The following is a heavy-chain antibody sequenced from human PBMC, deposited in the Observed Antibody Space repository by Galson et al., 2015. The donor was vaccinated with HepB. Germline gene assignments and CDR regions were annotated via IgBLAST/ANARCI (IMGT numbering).Heavy chain of an antibody. CDR3: ARRDLYGDYFDY. CDR1: GFSLSTSGVG. J-gene: IGHJ4*02. V-gene: IGHV2-5*02. CDR2: IYWDDDK. Sequence: PALVKPTQTLTLTCTFSGFSLSTSGVGVGWIRQPPGKALEWLALIYWDDDKRYSPSLKSRLTITKDTSKNQMVLTMTNMDPVDTATYYCARRDLYGDYFDYWGQGTLVTVSS. D-gene: IGHD4-17*01.